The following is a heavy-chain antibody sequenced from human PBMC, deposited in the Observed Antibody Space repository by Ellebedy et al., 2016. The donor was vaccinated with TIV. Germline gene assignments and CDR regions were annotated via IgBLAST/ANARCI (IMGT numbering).Heavy chain of an antibody. CDR1: GFTFTTFW. V-gene: IGHV3-7*04. D-gene: IGHD1/OR15-1a*01. Sequence: GESLKISCAASGFTFTTFWMSWVRQAPGNVLDWVGNINQDGSEKCYGDSVKGRFTISRDNAKNSVYLQMNGLRAEDTAVYYCARENWYNDYWGQGTLVTVSS. J-gene: IGHJ4*02. CDR2: INQDGSEK. CDR3: ARENWYNDY.